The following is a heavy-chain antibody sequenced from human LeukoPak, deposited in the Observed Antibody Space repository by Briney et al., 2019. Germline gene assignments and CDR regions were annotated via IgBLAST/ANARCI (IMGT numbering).Heavy chain of an antibody. V-gene: IGHV3-21*04. CDR3: AKDSYGSGSSHFDY. CDR1: GISFSS. CDR2: ISSSSRFI. D-gene: IGHD3-10*01. J-gene: IGHJ4*02. Sequence: PGGSLRLSCAASGISFSSMNWVRQAPGKGLEWVSLISSSSRFIYYGDSVKGRFTISRDNAKNSLYLQMNSLRAEDTALYYCAKDSYGSGSSHFDYWGQGTLVTVSS.